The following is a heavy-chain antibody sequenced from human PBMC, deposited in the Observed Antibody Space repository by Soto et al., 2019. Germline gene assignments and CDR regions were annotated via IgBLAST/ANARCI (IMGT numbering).Heavy chain of an antibody. CDR2: INPNSGGT. CDR1: GYTFTGYY. V-gene: IGHV1-2*02. J-gene: IGHJ6*02. Sequence: GASVKVSCKASGYTFTGYYMHWVRQAPGQGLEWMGWINPNSGGTNYAQKFQGRVTMTTDTSTSTAYMELRSLRSDDTAVYYCARVVPAAIRYTWFASRGADYYYYGMDVWGQGTTVTVSS. CDR3: ARVVPAAIRYTWFASRGADYYYYGMDV. D-gene: IGHD2-2*02.